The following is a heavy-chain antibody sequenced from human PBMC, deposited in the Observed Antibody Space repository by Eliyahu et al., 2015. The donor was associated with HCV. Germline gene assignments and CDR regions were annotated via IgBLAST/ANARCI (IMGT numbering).Heavy chain of an antibody. V-gene: IGHV3-23*01. Sequence: EVQLLESGGVLVQPGGXLRLSFXASGFTFSTYAMXWVRQAPGKGLEWVSIISGRDGSTYYADSVKGRFTISRDTSNNTLYLQMNSLRAEDTAVYYCAKGRSGWPQYYFDYWGQGTLVTVSS. CDR3: AKGRSGWPQYYFDY. D-gene: IGHD6-19*01. CDR1: GFTFSTYA. J-gene: IGHJ4*02. CDR2: ISGRDGST.